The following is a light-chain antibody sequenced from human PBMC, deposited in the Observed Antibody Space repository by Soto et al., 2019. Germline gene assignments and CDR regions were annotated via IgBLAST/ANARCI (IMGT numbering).Light chain of an antibody. CDR2: KVS. CDR3: MQGTHWPST. CDR1: QSPLYSDGNTY. V-gene: IGKV2-30*01. J-gene: IGKJ1*01. Sequence: DVVMTQSPLSLPVTLGQPASISCRSSQSPLYSDGNTYLSWFQQRPGQSPRRLIYKVSNRDSGVPDRFSGSGSGTDFTLKISRVEAEDVGVYYCMQGTHWPSTFGQGTKVEIK.